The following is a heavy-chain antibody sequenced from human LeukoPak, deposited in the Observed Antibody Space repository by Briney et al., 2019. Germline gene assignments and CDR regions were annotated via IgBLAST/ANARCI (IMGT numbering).Heavy chain of an antibody. CDR1: GFTFSSYG. CDR2: ISSSSRSI. CDR3: ARSQVGNAFDI. V-gene: IGHV3-21*01. D-gene: IGHD1-26*01. J-gene: IGHJ3*02. Sequence: PGRSLRLSCAASGFTFSSYGMHWVRQAPGRGLEWVSSISSSSRSIFCADSVKGRFTISRDNAKNSLYLQVNSLRDEDTAVYYCARSQVGNAFDIWGQGTMVTVSS.